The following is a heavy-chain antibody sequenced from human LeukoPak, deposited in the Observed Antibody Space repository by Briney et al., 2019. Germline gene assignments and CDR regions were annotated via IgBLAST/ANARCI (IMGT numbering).Heavy chain of an antibody. CDR2: VSGGGAYT. CDR1: GFSFSSFA. D-gene: IGHD2-8*01. V-gene: IGHV3-23*01. CDR3: AKRITVSAGYYLDS. J-gene: IGHJ4*02. Sequence: QPGGSLTLSCVGSGFSFSSFAMSWVRQAPGKGLEWVSTVSGGGAYTYYADSVKGRFTFSRDDSKSMHFLQMNSLRPEDTALYFCAKRITVSAGYYLDSWGQGTLVTVSS.